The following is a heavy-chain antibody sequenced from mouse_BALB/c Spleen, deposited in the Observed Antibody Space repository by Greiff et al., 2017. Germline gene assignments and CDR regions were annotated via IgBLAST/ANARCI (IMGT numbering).Heavy chain of an antibody. Sequence: EVQLVESGGGLVQPGGSRKLSCAASGFTFSSFGMHWVRQAPEKGLEWVAYISSGSSTIYYADTVKGRFTSARDNPKNTLFLQMTSLRSEDTDMYYCRSAGLFYWGQGTTLTVSS. D-gene: IGHD1-1*01. CDR2: ISSGSSTI. CDR3: RSAGLFY. CDR1: GFTFSSFG. J-gene: IGHJ2*01. V-gene: IGHV5-17*02.